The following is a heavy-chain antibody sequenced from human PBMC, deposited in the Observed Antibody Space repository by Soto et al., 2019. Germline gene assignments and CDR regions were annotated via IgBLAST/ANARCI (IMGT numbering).Heavy chain of an antibody. CDR2: IDYNGVT. D-gene: IGHD2-8*01. CDR3: GRVMIGTSRHTDSDY. CDR1: GASISSRDYY. V-gene: IGHV4-39*01. Sequence: QLHLQESGPGLVKPSETLSLTCTVSGASISSRDYYWGWIRQTPGKGLEWIGNIDYNGVTYYNPSLKSRVTVSKDTSKNQFSLKVASVTAADTAIYYCGRVMIGTSRHTDSDYWGQGTQVTVSS. J-gene: IGHJ4*02.